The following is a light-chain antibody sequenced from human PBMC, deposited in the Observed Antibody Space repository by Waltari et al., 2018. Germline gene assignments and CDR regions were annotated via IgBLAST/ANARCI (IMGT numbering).Light chain of an antibody. CDR3: NSYTSSSTRV. J-gene: IGLJ2*01. CDR1: NSDVGGYDY. V-gene: IGLV2-14*03. Sequence: QSALTQPASVSGSPGQSITISCTGTNSDVGGYDYVSWYQQHPGKAPTLIIYDVSNRPSGFSNRFSGSKSGNTASLTISGLQAEDEADYYCNSYTSSSTRVFGGGNKLTVL. CDR2: DVS.